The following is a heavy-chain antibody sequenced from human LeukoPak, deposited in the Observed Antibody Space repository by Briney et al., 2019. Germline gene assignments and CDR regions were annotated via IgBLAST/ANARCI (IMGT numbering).Heavy chain of an antibody. J-gene: IGHJ4*02. V-gene: IGHV3-7*01. CDR3: ARDLAYSRLDY. Sequence: GGSLRLSCAASGFIFNDYWMSWVRQAPGKGLEWVANIKQDGSEKFYVGSVKGRFTISRDNAKNSLYLQMNSLRVEDTAFYYCARDLAYSRLDYWGQGMLVTVSS. CDR2: IKQDGSEK. CDR1: GFIFNDYW. D-gene: IGHD5-18*01.